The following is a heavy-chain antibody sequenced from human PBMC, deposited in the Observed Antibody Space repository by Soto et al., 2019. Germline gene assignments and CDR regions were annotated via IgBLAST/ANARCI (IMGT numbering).Heavy chain of an antibody. V-gene: IGHV1-2*05. CDR3: ARVPILGPTGDFDY. CDR1: GYTFTDYN. Sequence: QVHLVQSGAEVKRPGDSVKVSCQASGYTFTDYNIHWVRQAPGQGLEWMGRVTPRSGEVYYSPKFQGRVTLTRDTSISTAYMELTTLKFDDTVVFYCARVPILGPTGDFDYCGQGTLATVSS. J-gene: IGHJ4*02. CDR2: VTPRSGEV. D-gene: IGHD1-26*01.